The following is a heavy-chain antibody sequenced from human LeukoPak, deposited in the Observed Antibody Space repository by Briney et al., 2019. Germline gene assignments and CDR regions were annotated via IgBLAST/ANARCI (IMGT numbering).Heavy chain of an antibody. D-gene: IGHD6-19*01. Sequence: GGSLRLSCAASGFTFNSYWMSWVRQAPGKGLEWVANINQDGSEKNYVDSVKGRFTISRDNAKNSLYLQMNSLRAEDMAAYYCARMSRAVAGNFGHWGQGTLVTVSS. CDR1: GFTFNSYW. CDR3: ARMSRAVAGNFGH. V-gene: IGHV3-7*01. J-gene: IGHJ5*02. CDR2: INQDGSEK.